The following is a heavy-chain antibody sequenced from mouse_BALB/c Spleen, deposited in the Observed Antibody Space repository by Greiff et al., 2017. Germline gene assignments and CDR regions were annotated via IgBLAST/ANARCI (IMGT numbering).Heavy chain of an antibody. D-gene: IGHD2-4*01. CDR3: ARDRGYDYEAWFAY. CDR2: ISDGGSYT. CDR1: GFTFSDYY. J-gene: IGHJ3*01. Sequence: EVQVVESGGGLVKPGGSLKLSCAASGFTFSDYYMYWVRQTPEKRLEWVATISDGGSYTYYPDSVKGRFTISRDNAKNNLYLQMSSLKSEDTAMYYCARDRGYDYEAWFAYWGQGTLVTVSA. V-gene: IGHV5-4*02.